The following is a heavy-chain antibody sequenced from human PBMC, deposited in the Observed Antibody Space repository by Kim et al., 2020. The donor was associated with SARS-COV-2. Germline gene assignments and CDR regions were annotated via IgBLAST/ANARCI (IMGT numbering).Heavy chain of an antibody. D-gene: IGHD2-21*01. J-gene: IGHJ4*02. V-gene: IGHV1-8*01. CDR2: MNPNSGNT. CDR1: GYTFTSYD. CDR3: ARGGELGYYCGGDCYPGPWDY. Sequence: ASVKVSCKASGYTFTSYDINWVRQATGQGLEWMGWMNPNSGNTGYAQKFQGRVTMTRNTSISTAYMELSSLRSEDTAVYYCARGGELGYYCGGDCYPGPWDYWGQGTLVTVSS.